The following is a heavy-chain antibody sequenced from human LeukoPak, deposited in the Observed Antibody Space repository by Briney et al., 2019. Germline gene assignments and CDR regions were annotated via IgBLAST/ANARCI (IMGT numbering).Heavy chain of an antibody. CDR3: ARAGNRWLQSSYHFDY. CDR2: FDPEDGET. D-gene: IGHD5-24*01. J-gene: IGHJ4*02. V-gene: IGHV1-24*01. Sequence: ASVTVSSRVSGYTLSELFMHWVRQAPGKGVEWVGGFDPEDGETIYAQKLQDRVSMTTDTSRSTAYMELRSLRSDDTAVYYCARAGNRWLQSSYHFDYWGQGTLVTVSS. CDR1: GYTLSELF.